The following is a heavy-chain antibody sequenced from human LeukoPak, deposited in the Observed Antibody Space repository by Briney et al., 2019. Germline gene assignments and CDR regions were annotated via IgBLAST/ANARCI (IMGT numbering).Heavy chain of an antibody. J-gene: IGHJ4*02. D-gene: IGHD2-2*01. CDR1: GGTFSSYA. V-gene: IGHV1-69*13. CDR2: IIPIFGTA. CDR3: ATVPRRSGTGYYFDY. Sequence: GASVKVSCKASGGTFSSYAISWVRQAPGQGLEWMGGIIPIFGTANYAQKFQGRVTITADESTSTAYMELSSLRSEDTAVYYCATVPRRSGTGYYFDYWGQGTLVTVSS.